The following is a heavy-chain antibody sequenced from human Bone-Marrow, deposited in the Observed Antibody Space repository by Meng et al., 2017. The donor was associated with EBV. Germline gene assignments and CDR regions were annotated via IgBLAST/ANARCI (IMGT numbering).Heavy chain of an antibody. J-gene: IGHJ4*02. D-gene: IGHD2-8*02. CDR3: ARGLVFDY. CDR2: INHSGST. CDR1: GGSISRGGDP. Sequence: QLQLQESGSGLVKPSXXLSLTCAVSGGSISRGGDPWSWIRQPPGKGLEWFGEINHSGSTNYNPSLKSRVTISVDTSKNQFSLKLSSVTAADTAVYYCARGLVFDYWGKGTLVPVSS. V-gene: IGHV4-30-2*01.